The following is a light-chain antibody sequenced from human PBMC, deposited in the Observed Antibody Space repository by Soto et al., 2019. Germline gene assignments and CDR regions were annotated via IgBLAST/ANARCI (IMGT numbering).Light chain of an antibody. Sequence: QSALTQPPSASGSPGQSVNISCTGTSSDVGVYNYVSWYQQHPGKAPKLMIYEVSKRPSGVPDRFSGSKSDNTASLTVSGLQAEDEADYYCSSYAAGSNFVFGTGTKLTVL. CDR1: SSDVGVYNY. CDR3: SSYAAGSNFV. J-gene: IGLJ1*01. V-gene: IGLV2-8*01. CDR2: EVS.